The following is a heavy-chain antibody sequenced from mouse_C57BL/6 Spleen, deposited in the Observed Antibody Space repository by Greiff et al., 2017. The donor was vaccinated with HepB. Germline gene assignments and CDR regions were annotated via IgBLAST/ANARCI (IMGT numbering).Heavy chain of an antibody. J-gene: IGHJ2*01. Sequence: VQLQQPGAELVKPGASVKLSCKASGYTFTSYWMHWVKQRPGQGLEWIGMIHPNSGSTNYNEKFKSKATLTVDKSSSTAYMQLSSLTSDYSAVYYYARKYYAIGCYFDYWGQGTTLTVSS. CDR2: IHPNSGST. CDR3: ARKYYAIGCYFDY. V-gene: IGHV1-64*01. D-gene: IGHD1-1*01. CDR1: GYTFTSYW.